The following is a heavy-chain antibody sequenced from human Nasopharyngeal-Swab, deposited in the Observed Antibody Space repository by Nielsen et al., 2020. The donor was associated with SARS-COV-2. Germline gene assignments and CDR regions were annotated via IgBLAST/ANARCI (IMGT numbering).Heavy chain of an antibody. CDR2: IYPGDSDT. J-gene: IGHJ4*02. D-gene: IGHD3-22*01. CDR3: ARLDYYDSSGYYSLIGPEYYFDY. CDR1: GYSFTSYW. V-gene: IGHV5-51*01. Sequence: GESLKISCKGSGYSFTSYWIGWVRQMPGKGLERMGIIYPGDSDTRYSPSFQGLVTISADQSISTTYLQWSSLKALDTAMYFCARLDYYDSSGYYSLIGPEYYFDYWGQGTLVTVSS.